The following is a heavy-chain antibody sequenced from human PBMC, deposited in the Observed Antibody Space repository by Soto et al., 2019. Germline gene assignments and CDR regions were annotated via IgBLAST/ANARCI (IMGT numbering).Heavy chain of an antibody. J-gene: IGHJ3*02. CDR1: GFTFGDYA. CDR3: TGPTAVTGLDAFDI. Sequence: GSLRLSCTTSGFTFGDYAVSWVRQAPGGGLEWVGFIRRKTYGGTTEYAASVRGRFIISRDDSKSIAYLQMNSLKTEDTAVYYCTGPTAVTGLDAFDIWGQGTMVTVSS. V-gene: IGHV3-49*04. CDR2: IRRKTYGGTT. D-gene: IGHD6-19*01.